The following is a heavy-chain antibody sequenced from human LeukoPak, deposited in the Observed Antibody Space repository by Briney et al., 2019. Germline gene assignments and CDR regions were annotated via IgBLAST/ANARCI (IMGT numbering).Heavy chain of an antibody. D-gene: IGHD4-11*01. CDR2: IHQDGSET. CDR1: GFTFTKYW. Sequence: PGGSLRLSCAASGFTFTKYWMAWVRQAPAKGLEWVASIHQDGSETHSIDSGRFTISRDNAKNSLYLQMNSLGDEDTAVYYCANTVGHYSHNWGQGTLVTVSS. CDR3: ANTVGHYSHN. J-gene: IGHJ4*02. V-gene: IGHV3-7*05.